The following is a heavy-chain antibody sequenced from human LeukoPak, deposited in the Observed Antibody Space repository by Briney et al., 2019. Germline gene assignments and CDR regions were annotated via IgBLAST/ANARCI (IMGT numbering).Heavy chain of an antibody. Sequence: GGSLRLSCAASGFTFDDYAMRWVRQAPGKGLEWVSGISWNSGSIGYADSVKGRFTISRDNAKNSLYLQMNSLRAEDTAVYYCARVNAQQLVARNYYYYYYMDVWGKGTTVTVSS. CDR3: ARVNAQQLVARNYYYYYYMDV. CDR2: ISWNSGSI. J-gene: IGHJ6*03. V-gene: IGHV3-9*01. CDR1: GFTFDDYA. D-gene: IGHD6-13*01.